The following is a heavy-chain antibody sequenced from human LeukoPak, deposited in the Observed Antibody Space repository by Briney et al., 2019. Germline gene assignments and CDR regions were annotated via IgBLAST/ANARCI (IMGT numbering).Heavy chain of an antibody. CDR1: GGSISSSSYY. CDR2: IYYSGST. CDR3: ARHSGHYCSSTSCYAAEYFQH. V-gene: IGHV4-39*01. J-gene: IGHJ1*01. D-gene: IGHD2-2*01. Sequence: PSETLSLTCTVSGGSISSSSYYWGWIRQPPGKGLEWIGSIYYSGSTYYNPSLKSRVAISVDTSKNQFSLKLSSVTAADTAVYYCARHSGHYCSSTSCYAAEYFQHWGQGTLVTVSS.